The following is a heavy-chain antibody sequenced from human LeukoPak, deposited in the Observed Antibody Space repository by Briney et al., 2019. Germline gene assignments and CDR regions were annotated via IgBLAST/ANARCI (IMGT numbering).Heavy chain of an antibody. CDR1: RYTFTGYY. D-gene: IGHD3-3*01. Sequence: GASVKVSCKASRYTFTGYYMHWVRQAPGQGLEWMGWINLNSGGTNYAQKFQGRVTITRNTSISTAYMELSSLRSEDTAVYYCARAATSYYDFWSGYLYYFDYWGQGTLVTVSS. J-gene: IGHJ4*02. CDR3: ARAATSYYDFWSGYLYYFDY. CDR2: INLNSGGT. V-gene: IGHV1-2*02.